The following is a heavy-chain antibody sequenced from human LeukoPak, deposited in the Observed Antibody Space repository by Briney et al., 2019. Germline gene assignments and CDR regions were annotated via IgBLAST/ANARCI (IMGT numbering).Heavy chain of an antibody. CDR1: GGPISSDY. D-gene: IGHD3-22*01. CDR2: IYYSGIT. V-gene: IGHV4-59*08. Sequence: SETLSLTCTVSGGPISSDYWSWLRQPPGKGLEWIGYIYYSGITNYNPSLKSRVTISVDTSKNQFSLKLSSVTAADTAVYYCARLHYDSSGYYYFDYWGQGTLVTVSS. J-gene: IGHJ4*02. CDR3: ARLHYDSSGYYYFDY.